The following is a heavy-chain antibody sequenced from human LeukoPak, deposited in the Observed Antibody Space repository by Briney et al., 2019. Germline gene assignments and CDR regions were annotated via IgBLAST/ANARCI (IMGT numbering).Heavy chain of an antibody. CDR1: GFTFSSYS. CDR2: IRYDGSNK. CDR3: AKDLARYFDY. V-gene: IGHV3-30*02. J-gene: IGHJ4*02. D-gene: IGHD2-21*01. Sequence: GGSLRLSCAASGFTFSSYSMNWVRQAPGKGLEWVAFIRYDGSNKYYADSVKGRFTISRDNSKNTLYLQMNSLRAEDTAVYYCAKDLARYFDYWGQGTLVTVSS.